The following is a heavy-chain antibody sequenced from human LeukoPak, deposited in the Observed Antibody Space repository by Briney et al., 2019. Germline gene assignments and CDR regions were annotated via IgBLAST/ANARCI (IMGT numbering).Heavy chain of an antibody. CDR2: IKQDGSEK. CDR3: ARLASQSYYDFWSGYYTGNHFVF. Sequence: GGSLRLSCAASGFTFSSYWMSWVRQAPGMGLEWVANIKQDGSEKYYVDSVKGRFTISRDNAQNSLYLQMTSLRAEDTAVYYCARLASQSYYDFWSGYYTGNHFVFWGQGSLVTVSS. D-gene: IGHD3-3*01. CDR1: GFTFSSYW. J-gene: IGHJ4*02. V-gene: IGHV3-7*01.